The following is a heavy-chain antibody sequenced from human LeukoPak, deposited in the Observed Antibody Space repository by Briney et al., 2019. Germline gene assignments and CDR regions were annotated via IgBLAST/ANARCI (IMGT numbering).Heavy chain of an antibody. Sequence: SEALSLTCIVSGCTISSYYWSWIRHHPGKGLEWIGDIYYSGSTYYNPSLKSRVTISVDTSKNQFSLKLSSVTAADTAVYYCARDRVVPVATLYGMDVWGQGTTVTVSS. CDR3: ARDRVVPVATLYGMDV. CDR1: GCTISSYY. D-gene: IGHD2-2*01. V-gene: IGHV4-59*06. CDR2: IYYSGST. J-gene: IGHJ6*02.